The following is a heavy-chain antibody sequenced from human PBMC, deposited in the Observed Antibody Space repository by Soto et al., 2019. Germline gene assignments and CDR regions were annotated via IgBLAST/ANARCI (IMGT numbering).Heavy chain of an antibody. V-gene: IGHV3-30*18. J-gene: IGHJ4*02. CDR3: AKAPLNYYDSSGYYSYFDY. Sequence: TVGSLRLSCAASGFTFSSYGMHWVRQAPGKGLEWVAVISYDGSNKYYADSVKGRFTISRDNSKNTLYLQMNSLRAEYTAVYYCAKAPLNYYDSSGYYSYFDYWGQGTLVTVSS. CDR1: GFTFSSYG. CDR2: ISYDGSNK. D-gene: IGHD3-22*01.